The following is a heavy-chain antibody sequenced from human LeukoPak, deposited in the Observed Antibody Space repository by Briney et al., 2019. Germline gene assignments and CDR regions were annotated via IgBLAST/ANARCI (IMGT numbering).Heavy chain of an antibody. CDR1: GYTFTSYA. CDR3: ARRYSSSWLIDY. D-gene: IGHD6-13*01. CDR2: INAGNGNT. V-gene: IGHV1-3*01. Sequence: GASVKFSCKASGYTFTSYAMHWVRQAPGQRLEWMGWINAGNGNTKYSQKFQGRVTITRDTSASTAYMELSSLRSEDTAVYYCARRYSSSWLIDYWGQGTLVTVSS. J-gene: IGHJ4*02.